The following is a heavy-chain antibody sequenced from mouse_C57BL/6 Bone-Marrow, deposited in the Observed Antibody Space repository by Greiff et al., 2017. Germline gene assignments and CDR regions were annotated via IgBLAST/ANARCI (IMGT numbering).Heavy chain of an antibody. D-gene: IGHD2-5*01. J-gene: IGHJ3*01. Sequence: VKLVESGPELVKPGASVKISCKASGYAFSSSWMNWVKQRPGKGLEWIGRIYPGDGDTNYNGTFKGKATLTADKSSSTAYMQLSSLTSEDSAVDFCARSPPSNSWFAYWGQGTLVTVSA. CDR3: ARSPPSNSWFAY. CDR2: IYPGDGDT. CDR1: GYAFSSSW. V-gene: IGHV1-82*01.